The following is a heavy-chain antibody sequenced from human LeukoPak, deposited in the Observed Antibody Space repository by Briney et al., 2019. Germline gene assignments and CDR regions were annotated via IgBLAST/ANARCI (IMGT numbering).Heavy chain of an antibody. D-gene: IGHD1-26*01. Sequence: PSETLSLTCTVSGGSISSNYWSWVRQPPGKGLEWIGGIYDTAGTNYLPSLQNPVTISLDPSKNQFSLKLTSVTAADTAVYYCARDSGSYSFQSWGQGTLVTVFS. CDR3: ARDSGSYSFQS. CDR2: IYDTAGT. V-gene: IGHV4-59*01. J-gene: IGHJ4*02. CDR1: GGSISSNY.